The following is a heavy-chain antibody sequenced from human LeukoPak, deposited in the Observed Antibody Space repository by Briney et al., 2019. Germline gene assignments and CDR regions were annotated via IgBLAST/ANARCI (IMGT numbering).Heavy chain of an antibody. V-gene: IGHV4-39*01. D-gene: IGHD5-24*01. CDR3: ASRVGWNPGRYYYGMDV. CDR2: IYYSGST. J-gene: IGHJ6*02. Sequence: SETPSFTCTVSGGSISSSSYYWGWIRQPPGKGLEWIGSIYYSGSTYYNPSLKSRVTISVDTSKNQFSLKLSSVTAADTAVYYCASRVGWNPGRYYYGMDVWGQGTTVTVSS. CDR1: GGSISSSSYY.